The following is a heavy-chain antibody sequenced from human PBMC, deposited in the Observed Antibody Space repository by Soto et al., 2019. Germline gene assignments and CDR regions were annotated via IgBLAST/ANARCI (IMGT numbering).Heavy chain of an antibody. D-gene: IGHD6-6*01. CDR2: ISGSGGST. CDR1: GFTFSSYA. V-gene: IGHV3-23*01. J-gene: IGHJ6*02. Sequence: GGSVRLSCAASGFTFSSYAMSWVRHAPGKGLEWVSAISGSGGSTYYADSVKGRFTISRDNSKNTLYLQMNSLRAEDTAVYYCAKAAGSSVYDGMDVWGQGTTVTVSS. CDR3: AKAAGSSVYDGMDV.